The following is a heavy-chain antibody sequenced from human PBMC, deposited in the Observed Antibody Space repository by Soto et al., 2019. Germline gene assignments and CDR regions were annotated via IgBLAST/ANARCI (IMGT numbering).Heavy chain of an antibody. Sequence: ILSCAASGFTFSSYSMNWVRQAPGKGLEWVAVISYYGTIEYYEESVKGRFTISRDNSKNTLYLQMNSLRIEDTAVYFCAKENHSGRYLLDYWRQGSQVTVSS. J-gene: IGHJ4*02. D-gene: IGHD1-26*01. CDR2: ISYYGTIE. CDR1: GFTFSSYS. CDR3: AKENHSGRYLLDY. V-gene: IGHV3-30*18.